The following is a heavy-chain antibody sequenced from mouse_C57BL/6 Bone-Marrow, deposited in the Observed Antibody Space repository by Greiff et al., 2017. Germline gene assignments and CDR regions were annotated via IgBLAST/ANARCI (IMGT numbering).Heavy chain of an antibody. CDR2: ILPGSGST. D-gene: IGHD2-12*01. J-gene: IGHJ2*01. CDR3: ACSVASYFLDY. V-gene: IGHV1-9*01. Sequence: QVQLQQSGAELVKPGASVKLSCKATGYTFTGYWIEWVKQRPGHGLEWIGEILPGSGSTNYNEKFKGKATVTADKSSNTAYMQLSSLTNEASAIYYCACSVASYFLDYWGQGTTLTVSS. CDR1: GYTFTGYW.